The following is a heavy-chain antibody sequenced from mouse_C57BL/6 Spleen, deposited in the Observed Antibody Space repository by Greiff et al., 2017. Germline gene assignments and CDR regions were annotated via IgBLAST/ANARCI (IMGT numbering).Heavy chain of an antibody. CDR2: IFPGGGAT. CDR3: ARGRDDGYSGFAY. D-gene: IGHD2-3*01. V-gene: IGHV1-82*01. CDR1: GYAFSSSW. J-gene: IGHJ3*01. Sequence: QVQLKQSGPELVKPGASVTISCKASGYAFSSSWMNWVKQRPGQGLEWIGRIFPGGGATNYNGKFKGKATLTADKSSNTAYMQLSSLTTEDSAVDFCARGRDDGYSGFAYWGQGTLVTVSA.